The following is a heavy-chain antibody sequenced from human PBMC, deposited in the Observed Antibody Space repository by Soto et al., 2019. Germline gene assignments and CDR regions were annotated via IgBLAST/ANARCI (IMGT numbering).Heavy chain of an antibody. J-gene: IGHJ5*02. CDR1: GFTFSIYA. CDR3: AKHYNSWFENWFDP. D-gene: IGHD6-13*01. Sequence: EVQLLESGGGLVQPGGSLRLSCAASGFTFSIYAMSWVRQAPGKGLEWVSAISGSGDTTYYADSVKGRFTISRDNSKNTLYLQMNSLRADDTALYYCAKHYNSWFENWFDPWGQGTLVTVSS. V-gene: IGHV3-23*01. CDR2: ISGSGDTT.